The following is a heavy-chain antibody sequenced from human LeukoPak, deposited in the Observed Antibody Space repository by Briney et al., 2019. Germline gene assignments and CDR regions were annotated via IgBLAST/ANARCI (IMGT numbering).Heavy chain of an antibody. Sequence: GGSLRLSCAASGFTFSSSTMNWVRQAPGKGLEWVSSISSSSIYIYYADSVKGRFTISRDNAKNSLYLQMNSLRAEDTAVYYCARVGSYGMDVWGQGTTVTVSS. CDR2: ISSSSIYI. CDR1: GFTFSSST. J-gene: IGHJ6*02. CDR3: ARVGSYGMDV. D-gene: IGHD3-10*01. V-gene: IGHV3-21*01.